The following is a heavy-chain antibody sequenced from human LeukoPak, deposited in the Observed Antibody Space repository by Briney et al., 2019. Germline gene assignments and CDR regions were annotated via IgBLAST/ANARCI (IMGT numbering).Heavy chain of an antibody. V-gene: IGHV1-3*01. D-gene: IGHD3-10*01. CDR2: INAGNGNT. J-gene: IGHJ4*02. CDR3: ARSLWFGELLLENDY. CDR1: GYTFTSYA. Sequence: ASVKVSCKASGYTFTSYAMHWVRQAPGQRLEWMGWINAGNGNTKYSQKFQGRVTITRDTSASTAYMELSSLRSEDTAVYHCARSLWFGELLLENDYWGQGTLVTVSS.